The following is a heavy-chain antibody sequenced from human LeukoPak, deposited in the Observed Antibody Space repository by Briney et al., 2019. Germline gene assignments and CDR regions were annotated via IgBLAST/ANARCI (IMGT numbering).Heavy chain of an antibody. Sequence: GGSLRLSCAASGFTFSSSWMHWVRRAPGKGLVWVSRINTCGSCTYYADSAKGRFTISRDNAKNTLYLQMNSLRAEDTAVYYCAKGHCTDFSGSYLFDYWGQGTLVTVSS. D-gene: IGHD2-8*02. CDR3: AKGHCTDFSGSYLFDY. CDR2: INTCGSCT. J-gene: IGHJ4*02. CDR1: GFTFSSSW. V-gene: IGHV3-74*01.